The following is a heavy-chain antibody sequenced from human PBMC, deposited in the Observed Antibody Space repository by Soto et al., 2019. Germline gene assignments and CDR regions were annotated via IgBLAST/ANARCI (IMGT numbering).Heavy chain of an antibody. V-gene: IGHV1-18*01. D-gene: IGHD3-3*01. J-gene: IGHJ5*02. CDR3: ARDRGHYDFWSGYYTRADWFDP. Sequence: ASVKVSCKASGYTFTSYGISWVRQAPGQGLEWMGWISAYNGNTNYAQKLQGRVTMTTDTSTSTAYMELRSLRSDDTAVYYCARDRGHYDFWSGYYTRADWFDPWGQGTLVTVSS. CDR1: GYTFTSYG. CDR2: ISAYNGNT.